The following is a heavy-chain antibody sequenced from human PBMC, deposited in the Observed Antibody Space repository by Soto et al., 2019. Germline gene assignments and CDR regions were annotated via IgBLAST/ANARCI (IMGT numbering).Heavy chain of an antibody. CDR1: GGSISSSSYY. V-gene: IGHV4-39*01. CDR3: ARSMITFGGVIVRTDAFDI. CDR2: IYYSGST. D-gene: IGHD3-16*02. Sequence: SETLSLTCTVSGGSISSSSYYWGWIRQPPGKGLEWIGSIYYSGSTYYNPSLKSRVTISVDTSKNQFSLKLSSVTAADTAVYYCARSMITFGGVIVRTDAFDIWGQGTMVTVSS. J-gene: IGHJ3*02.